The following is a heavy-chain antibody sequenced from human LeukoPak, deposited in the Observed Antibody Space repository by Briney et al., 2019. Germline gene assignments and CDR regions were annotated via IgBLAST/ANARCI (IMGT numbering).Heavy chain of an antibody. CDR2: IYHSGST. Sequence: PSQTLSLTCAVSGGSISSGGYSWSWIRQPPGKGLEWIGYIYHSGSTYYNPSLKSRVTISVDRSKNQFSLKLSSVTAADTAVYYCARGYRYDSSGYYLDYYMDVWGKGTTVTVSS. CDR1: GGSISSGGYS. V-gene: IGHV4-30-2*01. CDR3: ARGYRYDSSGYYLDYYMDV. J-gene: IGHJ6*03. D-gene: IGHD3-22*01.